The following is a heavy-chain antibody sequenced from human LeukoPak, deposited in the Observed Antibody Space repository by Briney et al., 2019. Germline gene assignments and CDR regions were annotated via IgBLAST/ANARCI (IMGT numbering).Heavy chain of an antibody. V-gene: IGHV1-69*13. D-gene: IGHD3-22*01. CDR3: ARVPEGDSSGSEYFQH. J-gene: IGHJ1*01. CDR2: IIPIFGTA. Sequence: EASVKVSCKASGGTFSSYAISWVRQAPGQGLEWKGGIIPIFGTANYAQKFQGRVTITADESTSTAYMELSSLRSEDTAVYYCARVPEGDSSGSEYFQHWGQGTLVTVSS. CDR1: GGTFSSYA.